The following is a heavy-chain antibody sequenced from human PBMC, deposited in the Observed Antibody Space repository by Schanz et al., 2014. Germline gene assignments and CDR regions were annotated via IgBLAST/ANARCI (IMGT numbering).Heavy chain of an antibody. CDR2: INSVGSNT. Sequence: EVQLLESGGGLVQPGGSLRLSCSASGFTFSIYAMHWVRQDPGKGLVWVARINSVGSNTDYADSVTGRFTISRDNAKNTLYLQMNSLRAEDTAVYYCAKGRIGELSAFDIWGRGTMVTVSS. D-gene: IGHD3-10*01. V-gene: IGHV3-74*02. J-gene: IGHJ3*02. CDR1: GFTFSIYA. CDR3: AKGRIGELSAFDI.